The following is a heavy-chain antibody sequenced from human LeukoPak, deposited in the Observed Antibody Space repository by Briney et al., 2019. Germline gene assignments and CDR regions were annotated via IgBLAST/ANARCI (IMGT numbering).Heavy chain of an antibody. CDR2: ISGSDGTT. V-gene: IGHV3-23*01. Sequence: GGSLRLSCAASGFTFSSYAMSRVRQAPGKGLEWVSTISGSDGTTYYADSVEGRFTISRDNSKNTLYLQMNSLRAEDTAVYYCAKDFWVYGDYDVNWFDPWGQGTLVTVSS. CDR1: GFTFSSYA. J-gene: IGHJ5*02. CDR3: AKDFWVYGDYDVNWFDP. D-gene: IGHD4-17*01.